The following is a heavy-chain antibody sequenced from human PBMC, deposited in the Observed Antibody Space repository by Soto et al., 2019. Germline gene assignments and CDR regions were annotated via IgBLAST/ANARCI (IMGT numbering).Heavy chain of an antibody. V-gene: IGHV1-69*01. Sequence: QVQLVQSGAEVRKPGSSVKVSCKASGGTFSRHAISWVRQAPGQGLEWMGGIIPMFGTANHAQKFQGRVTIIADESTSTAYMELRSLRSEDTAIYYCARGCGIASTYYYYAYWGQGPLVIVSS. CDR1: GGTFSRHA. J-gene: IGHJ4*02. CDR2: IIPMFGTA. CDR3: ARGCGIASTYYYYAY. D-gene: IGHD3-16*01.